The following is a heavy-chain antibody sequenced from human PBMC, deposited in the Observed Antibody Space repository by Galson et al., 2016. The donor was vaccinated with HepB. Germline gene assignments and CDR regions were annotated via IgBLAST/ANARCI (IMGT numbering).Heavy chain of an antibody. CDR1: GNSFSNYA. Sequence: SVKVSCKASGNSFSNYAMHWVRQAPGQSLEWMGWINAGNGNTKYSEKFPDRVTLTRETSAKTAYMALSSLRSEDTAVYFCARLWTGDTSYDAFDIWGQGTMVTVSS. V-gene: IGHV1-3*01. CDR2: INAGNGNT. CDR3: ARLWTGDTSYDAFDI. J-gene: IGHJ3*02. D-gene: IGHD3/OR15-3a*01.